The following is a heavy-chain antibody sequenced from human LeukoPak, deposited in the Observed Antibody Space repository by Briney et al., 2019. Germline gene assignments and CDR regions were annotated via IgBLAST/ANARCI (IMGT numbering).Heavy chain of an antibody. CDR1: GGTFSSYA. D-gene: IGHD2-15*01. CDR2: IIPIFGTT. Sequence: SVKVSCKASGGTFSSYAVTWVRQAPGQGLEWMGRIIPIFGTTKYAQKFQGRVTITTDESTSTTYMDLSSLRSEDTAVYYCAREDCSGGSCYYGGPFDYWGQGTLVTVSS. J-gene: IGHJ4*02. CDR3: AREDCSGGSCYYGGPFDY. V-gene: IGHV1-69*05.